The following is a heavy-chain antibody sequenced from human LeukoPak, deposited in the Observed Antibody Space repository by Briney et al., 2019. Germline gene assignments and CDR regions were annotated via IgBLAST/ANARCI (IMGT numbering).Heavy chain of an antibody. CDR1: AFTFSDYS. Sequence: GGSLRLSCAASAFTFSDYSMDWVRQAPGKGLEWVSYISGRSSTIYYADSVKGRFTISRDNAKNSMYLQMNSLRAEDTAVYYCARDRIKSGSYYFDYWGQGTLVTVSS. J-gene: IGHJ4*02. V-gene: IGHV3-48*01. CDR2: ISGRSSTI. CDR3: ARDRIKSGSYYFDY. D-gene: IGHD1-26*01.